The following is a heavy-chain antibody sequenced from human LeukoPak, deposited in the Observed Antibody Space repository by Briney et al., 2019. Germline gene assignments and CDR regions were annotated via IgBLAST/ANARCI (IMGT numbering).Heavy chain of an antibody. CDR1: GFTVSDNY. V-gene: IGHV3-66*01. J-gene: IGHJ4*02. Sequence: GGSLRLSCAASGFTVSDNYMSWVRQAPGKGLEWVSVIYSGGRTDYADSVKGRFTISRDNSKNTLYLQMSSLRAEDTAVYYCARGLVVVIAALDFWGQGTLVTVSS. D-gene: IGHD2-15*01. CDR2: IYSGGRT. CDR3: ARGLVVVIAALDF.